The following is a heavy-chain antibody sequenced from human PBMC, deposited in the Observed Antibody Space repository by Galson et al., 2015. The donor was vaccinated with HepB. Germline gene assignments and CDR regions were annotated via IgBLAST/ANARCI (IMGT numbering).Heavy chain of an antibody. CDR3: ARDSGSLTRQFYYYYYGMDV. D-gene: IGHD1-26*01. J-gene: IGHJ6*02. Sequence: SLRLSCAASGFTFSSYSMNWVRQAPGKGLEWVSSISSSSSYIYYADSVKGRFTISRDNAKNSLYLQMNSLRAEDTAVYYCARDSGSLTRQFYYYYYGMDVWGQGTTVTVSS. CDR1: GFTFSSYS. CDR2: ISSSSSYI. V-gene: IGHV3-21*01.